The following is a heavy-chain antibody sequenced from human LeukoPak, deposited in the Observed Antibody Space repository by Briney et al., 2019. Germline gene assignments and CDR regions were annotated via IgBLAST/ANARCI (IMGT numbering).Heavy chain of an antibody. CDR2: ISSSSSYI. CDR3: ARSGSYYFGGYFDY. Sequence: GGSLRLSCAASGFTFSSYSMTWVRQAPGKGLEWVSSISSSSSYIYYADSVKGRFTISRDNAKNSLYLQMNSLRAEDTAVYYCARSGSYYFGGYFDYWGQGTLVTVSS. CDR1: GFTFSSYS. J-gene: IGHJ4*02. D-gene: IGHD1-26*01. V-gene: IGHV3-21*04.